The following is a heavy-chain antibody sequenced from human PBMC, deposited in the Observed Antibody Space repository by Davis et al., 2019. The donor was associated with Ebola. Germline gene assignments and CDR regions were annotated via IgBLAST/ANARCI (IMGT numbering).Heavy chain of an antibody. CDR2: IKQDGSEK. V-gene: IGHV3-7*01. CDR3: AREVGRAMFDP. CDR1: GFTFSSYW. D-gene: IGHD1-26*01. Sequence: GESLKISCAASGFTFSSYWMSWVRQAPGKGLEWVANIKQDGSEKYYVDSVKGRFTISRDNAKNSLYLQMNSLPAEDTAVYYWAREVGRAMFDPWGQGTLVTVSS. J-gene: IGHJ5*02.